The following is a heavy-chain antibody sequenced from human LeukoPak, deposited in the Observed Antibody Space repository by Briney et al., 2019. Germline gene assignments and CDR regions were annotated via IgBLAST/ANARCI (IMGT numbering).Heavy chain of an antibody. CDR3: ARSIVGGGAFDN. D-gene: IGHD2-21*01. CDR1: GFTFSSYW. J-gene: IGHJ4*02. CDR2: IKEDGTEK. Sequence: GGSLRVSCAASGFTFSSYWLNWVRQTPGKGLEWVANIKEDGTEKYHVDSVKGRFTISRDNAKSSLYLQMNSLRVEDTALYYCARSIVGGGAFDNWGQGTQVTVSS. V-gene: IGHV3-7*03.